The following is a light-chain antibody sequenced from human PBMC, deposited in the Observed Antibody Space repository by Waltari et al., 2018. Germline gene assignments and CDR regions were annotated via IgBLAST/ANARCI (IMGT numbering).Light chain of an antibody. CDR1: NIGSKS. CDR2: GGS. CDR3: QVWDISTDHRWV. Sequence: SYVLSQPPSVSVAPGKTASIPCGGINIGSKSVHWYQQKPALAPVLVVYGGSGRPSGIPERFSGSNSGNMATLTISRVEPGDEAAYSCQVWDISTDHRWVFGGGTKLTVL. V-gene: IGLV3-21*03. J-gene: IGLJ3*02.